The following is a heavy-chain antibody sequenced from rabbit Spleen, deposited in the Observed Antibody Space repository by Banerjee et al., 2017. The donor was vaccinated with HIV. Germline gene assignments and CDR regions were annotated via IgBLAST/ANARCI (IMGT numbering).Heavy chain of an antibody. CDR3: ARNYVNAFDP. Sequence: QEQLEESGGDLVKPEGSLTLTCTASGFSFSGSYWICWVRQAPGKGLEWIACIYPSNSGSTEYASWAKGRFTISKTSSTTVTLQMTSLTAADTATYFCARNYVNAFDPWGQGTLVTVS. CDR2: IYPSNSGST. V-gene: IGHV1S45*01. D-gene: IGHD1-1*01. CDR1: GFSFSGSYW. J-gene: IGHJ2*01.